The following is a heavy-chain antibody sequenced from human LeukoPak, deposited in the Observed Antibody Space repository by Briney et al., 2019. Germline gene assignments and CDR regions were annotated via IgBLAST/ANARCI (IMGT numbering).Heavy chain of an antibody. V-gene: IGHV1-69*13. D-gene: IGHD5-24*01. CDR1: GGTFSSYA. Sequence: SVKVSCKASGGTFSSYAISWVRQAPGQGLEWMGGIIPIFGTANYAQKFQGRVTITADESTSKAYMELSSLRSEDTAVYYCARERGRWLQLAYDYWGQGTLVTVSS. CDR2: IIPIFGTA. J-gene: IGHJ4*02. CDR3: ARERGRWLQLAYDY.